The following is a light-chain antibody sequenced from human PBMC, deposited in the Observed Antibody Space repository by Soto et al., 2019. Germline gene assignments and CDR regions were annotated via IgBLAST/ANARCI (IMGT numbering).Light chain of an antibody. J-gene: IGLJ1*01. CDR1: SSNIGSNT. CDR3: AAWDDSLNGFYV. V-gene: IGLV1-44*01. CDR2: SNN. Sequence: ALTQPPSASGTPGQRVTISCSGSSSNIGSNTVNWYQQLPGTAPKLLIYSNNQRPSGVPDRFSGSKSGTSASLAISGLQSEDEADYYCAAWDDSLNGFYVFGTGTKVTVL.